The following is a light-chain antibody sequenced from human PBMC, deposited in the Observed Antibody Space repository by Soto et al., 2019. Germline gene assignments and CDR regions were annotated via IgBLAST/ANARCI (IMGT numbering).Light chain of an antibody. Sequence: SYELTQPPSVSVSPGQTASITCSGDQLGNKYACWYQQKPGQSPKLVIYQDSKRPSGIPERFSGSNSGNTATLTISGTQALDEADYYCQAWHSNTAVSGTGTKLTVL. CDR2: QDS. V-gene: IGLV3-1*01. CDR1: QLGNKY. J-gene: IGLJ1*01. CDR3: QAWHSNTAV.